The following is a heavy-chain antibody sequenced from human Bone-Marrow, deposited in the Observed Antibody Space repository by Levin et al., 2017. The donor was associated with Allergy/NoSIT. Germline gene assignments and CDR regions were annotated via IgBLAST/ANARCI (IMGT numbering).Heavy chain of an antibody. CDR1: GFSVRDNY. CDR3: ARDPTYYHGSGSYG. D-gene: IGHD3-10*01. CDR2: LYSDDRT. V-gene: IGHV3-53*01. Sequence: GGSLRLSCAASGFSVRDNYMKWVRQAPGKGLDWVSVLYSDDRTYYADSVKGRFTISRDISKNTLYLHMNSLRAEDTAVYYCARDPTYYHGSGSYGWGQGTLVTVSS. J-gene: IGHJ4*02.